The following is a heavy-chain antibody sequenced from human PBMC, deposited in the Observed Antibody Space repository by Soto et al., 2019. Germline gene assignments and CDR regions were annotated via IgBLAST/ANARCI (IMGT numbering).Heavy chain of an antibody. J-gene: IGHJ4*02. CDR1: GGSVSSGSDY. CDR3: ARGKEYVRYFDY. D-gene: IGHD3-10*02. CDR2: IYYSGST. V-gene: IGHV4-61*01. Sequence: KPAETLSLTCTVSGGSVSSGSDYWSWIRQPPGKGLEWIGYIYYSGSTNYNPSLKSRVTISVDTSKNQFSLKLSSVTAADTAVYYCARGKEYVRYFDYWGQGTLVTVSS.